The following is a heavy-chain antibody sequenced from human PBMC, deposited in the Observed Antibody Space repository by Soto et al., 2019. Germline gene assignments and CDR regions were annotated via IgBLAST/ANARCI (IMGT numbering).Heavy chain of an antibody. CDR3: ATPHKSSGWYYFDY. CDR1: GGSFNRHT. CDR2: IIPIFGTA. D-gene: IGHD6-19*01. Sequence: QVQLVQSGAEVRKPGSSVRVSCKASGGSFNRHTISWVRQAPGQGLEWMGGIIPIFGTANYAQKFQGRVTITADESTSTAYMELSSLRSEDTAVYYCATPHKSSGWYYFDYWGQGTLVTVSS. V-gene: IGHV1-69*01. J-gene: IGHJ4*02.